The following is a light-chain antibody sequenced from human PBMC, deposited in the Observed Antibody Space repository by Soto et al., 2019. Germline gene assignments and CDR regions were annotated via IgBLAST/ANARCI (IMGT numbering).Light chain of an antibody. J-gene: IGKJ1*01. CDR1: QSVGTY. V-gene: IGKV3D-15*01. CDR2: GAS. CDR3: QQYNNWPRT. Sequence: EIVLTQSPGTLSFSPGERATLSCRASQSVGTYLAWYQQKPGQAPRLLMYGASSRATGIPDRFSGSGSGTEFTLTISSLQSEDFAVYYCQQYNNWPRTFGQGTKVDI.